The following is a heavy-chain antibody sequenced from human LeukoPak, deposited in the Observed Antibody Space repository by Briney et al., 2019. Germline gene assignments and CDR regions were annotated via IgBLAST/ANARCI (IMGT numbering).Heavy chain of an antibody. CDR2: IYYSGST. CDR3: ARDASPTVTTYGMDV. D-gene: IGHD4-17*01. V-gene: IGHV4-59*01. J-gene: IGHJ6*02. Sequence: SETLSLTCTVSGGSISSYYWSWIRQPPGKGLEWIGYIYYSGSTNYNPSLHSRVTISVDPTKNQFSLRLRSLTAADTAVYYCARDASPTVTTYGMDVWGQGTTVTVSS. CDR1: GGSISSYY.